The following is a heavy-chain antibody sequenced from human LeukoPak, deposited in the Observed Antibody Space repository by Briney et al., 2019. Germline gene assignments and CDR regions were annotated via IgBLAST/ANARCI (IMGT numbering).Heavy chain of an antibody. CDR3: ATLGEYYDSSGYYYN. Sequence: SETLSLTCGVYGGSFSGYYWSWIRQPPGKGLEWIGKINHSGSTYYNPSLKSRVTISVDTSKNQFSLKLTSVTAADTAVYYCATLGEYYDSSGYYYNWGQGTLVTVSS. CDR2: INHSGST. J-gene: IGHJ4*02. V-gene: IGHV4-34*01. D-gene: IGHD3-22*01. CDR1: GGSFSGYY.